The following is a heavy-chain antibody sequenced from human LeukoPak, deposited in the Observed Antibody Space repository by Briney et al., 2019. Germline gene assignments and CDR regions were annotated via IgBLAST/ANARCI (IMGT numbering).Heavy chain of an antibody. J-gene: IGHJ3*02. CDR1: GASISSYY. D-gene: IGHD2-2*01. Sequence: SETLSLTCTVSGASISSYYWSWIRPPPGKGLEWVGYIYYNGSTNYNPSLKSRVTMSVDTSKNQFSLKLSSVTAADTAVYFCAREGKYCSSTSCSIRDAFDIWGQGTTVIVSS. CDR3: AREGKYCSSTSCSIRDAFDI. V-gene: IGHV4-59*01. CDR2: IYYNGST.